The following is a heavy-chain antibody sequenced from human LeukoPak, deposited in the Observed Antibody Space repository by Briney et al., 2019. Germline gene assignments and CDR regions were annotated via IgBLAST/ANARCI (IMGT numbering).Heavy chain of an antibody. V-gene: IGHV3-7*04. D-gene: IGHD3-10*01. CDR1: GFNFDNYY. CDR2: IRHDGSDV. CDR3: VRDGSGSDFSLDY. J-gene: IGHJ4*02. Sequence: GGSLRLSCVGSGFNFDNYYMSWVRQAPGKGLEWVADIRHDGSDVYNVDSVRGRFTISRDNAKNSVFLQMNSLKDEDTAVYYCVRDGSGSDFSLDYWGQGTLVTVSS.